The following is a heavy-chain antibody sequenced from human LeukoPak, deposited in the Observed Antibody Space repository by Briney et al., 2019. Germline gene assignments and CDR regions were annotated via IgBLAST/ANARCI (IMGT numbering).Heavy chain of an antibody. D-gene: IGHD3-9*01. Sequence: GGSLRLSCAASGFTFDDYGMSWARQAPGKGLEWVSGINWNGGSTGYADSVKGRFTISRDNAKNSLYLQMNSLRAEDTAVYYCARELLRYRSYYMDVWGKGTTVTISS. J-gene: IGHJ6*03. V-gene: IGHV3-20*04. CDR2: INWNGGST. CDR1: GFTFDDYG. CDR3: ARELLRYRSYYMDV.